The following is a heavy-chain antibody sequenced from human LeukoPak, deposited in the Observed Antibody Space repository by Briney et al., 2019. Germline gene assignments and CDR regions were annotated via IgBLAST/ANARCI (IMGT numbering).Heavy chain of an antibody. Sequence: SETLSLTCTVSGGSISSGGYYWSWIRQHPGKGLEWIEYIYYSGSTYYNPSLKSRVTISVDTSKNQFSLKLSSVTAADTAVYYCARHYDSSGYAPFDYWGQGTLVTVSS. D-gene: IGHD3-22*01. CDR1: GGSISSGGYY. J-gene: IGHJ4*02. CDR2: IYYSGST. V-gene: IGHV4-31*03. CDR3: ARHYDSSGYAPFDY.